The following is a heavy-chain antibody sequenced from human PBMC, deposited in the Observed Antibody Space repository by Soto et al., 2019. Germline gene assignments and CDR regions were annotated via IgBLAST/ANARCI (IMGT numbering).Heavy chain of an antibody. CDR3: ARDPSGPKKHSVVIGDWFDP. D-gene: IGHD2-21*01. V-gene: IGHV1-69*08. CDR2: IIPSLDIA. Sequence: QVQLVQSGAEVKKPGSSVKVSCKASGGTFTSNTISWVRQAPGQGLEWMGRIIPSLDIANYAQKFQARVTITADKSTSTAYMERSSLRSEDTAVYYCARDPSGPKKHSVVIGDWFDPWGQGTLVTVSS. J-gene: IGHJ5*02. CDR1: GGTFTSNT.